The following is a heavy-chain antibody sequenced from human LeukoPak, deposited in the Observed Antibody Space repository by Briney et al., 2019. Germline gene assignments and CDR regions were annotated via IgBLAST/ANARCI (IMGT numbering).Heavy chain of an antibody. CDR3: AGAISKGAGIDS. CDR1: GFTFDKYG. D-gene: IGHD1-26*01. V-gene: IGHV3-33*03. Sequence: GGSLRPSCATSGFTFDKYGIHWVHQAPGKGLEWVAVIWHDGSRTHYADSLKGRFTISRDNSKDTAFLQMNSLTVEDTATYYCAGAISKGAGIDSWGQGTLVTVSS. CDR2: IWHDGSRT. J-gene: IGHJ4*02.